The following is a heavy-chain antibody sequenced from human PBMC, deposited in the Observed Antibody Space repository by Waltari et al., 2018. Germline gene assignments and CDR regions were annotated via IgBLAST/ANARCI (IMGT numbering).Heavy chain of an antibody. CDR3: AREADTFDI. J-gene: IGHJ3*02. CDR2: INTDGRST. CDR1: GFTFTTYW. Sequence: EVQLVESGGGLVQPGGSLRLTCAASGFTFTTYWIHWVRQAPGEGLVWVSRINTDGRSTVYADSVKGRFTISRDNAKNTVYLQMNSLRDEDTAMYHCAREADTFDIWGQGTMVTVSS. V-gene: IGHV3-74*01.